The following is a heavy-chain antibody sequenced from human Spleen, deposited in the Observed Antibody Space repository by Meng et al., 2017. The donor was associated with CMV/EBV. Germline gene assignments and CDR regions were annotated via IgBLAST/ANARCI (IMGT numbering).Heavy chain of an antibody. D-gene: IGHD3-16*01. CDR2: INPSGGST. CDR3: ARDLSVGGVLQYYFAY. Sequence: ASVKVSCKTSGYTFTSYYIHWVRQAPGQGLEWMGIINPSGGSTTYAQKFQGRVTMTRDTSTSTVYMELSSLRSGDTAVYYCARDLSVGGVLQYYFAYWGQGTVVTVSS. J-gene: IGHJ4*02. V-gene: IGHV1-46*01. CDR1: GYTFTSYY.